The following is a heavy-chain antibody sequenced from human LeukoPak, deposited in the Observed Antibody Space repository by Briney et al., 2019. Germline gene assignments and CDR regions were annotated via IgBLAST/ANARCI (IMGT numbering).Heavy chain of an antibody. D-gene: IGHD3-16*01. CDR2: ISGSGGST. V-gene: IGHV3-23*01. Sequence: GGSLRLSCAASGFTFSSYAMSWVRQAPGKGLEWVSAISGSGGSTYYADSVKGRFTISRDNSKKTLYLQMNSLRAEDTAVYYCAKDRDVWGSLLDYWGQGTLVTVSS. CDR1: GFTFSSYA. CDR3: AKDRDVWGSLLDY. J-gene: IGHJ4*02.